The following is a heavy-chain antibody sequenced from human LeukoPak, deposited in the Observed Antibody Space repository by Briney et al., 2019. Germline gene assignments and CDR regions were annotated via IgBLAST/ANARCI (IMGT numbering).Heavy chain of an antibody. CDR1: GDSVSSNSAA. V-gene: IGHV6-1*01. CDR2: TYYRSKWYN. D-gene: IGHD1-26*01. J-gene: IGHJ3*02. CDR3: AYYSGSYWNAFDI. Sequence: SQTLSLTCAISGDSVSSNSAAWHWIRQSPSRGLEWLGRTYYRSKWYNDYAVSVKSRITINPDTSKNQFSLQLNSVTPEDTAVYYCAYYSGSYWNAFDIWGQGTMVTVSS.